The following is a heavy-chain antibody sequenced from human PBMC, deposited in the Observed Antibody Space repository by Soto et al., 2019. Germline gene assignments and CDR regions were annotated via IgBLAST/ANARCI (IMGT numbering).Heavy chain of an antibody. D-gene: IGHD3-22*01. V-gene: IGHV3-30*18. CDR2: ISYDGSNK. CDR3: AKARDYYDSSTLDY. Sequence: QVQLVESGGGVVQPGRSLRLSCAASGFTFSSYGMHWVRQAPGKGLEWVAVISYDGSNKYYADSVKGRFTISRDNSKNTLYLQMNSLRAEDTAVYYCAKARDYYDSSTLDYWGQGTLVTVSS. CDR1: GFTFSSYG. J-gene: IGHJ4*02.